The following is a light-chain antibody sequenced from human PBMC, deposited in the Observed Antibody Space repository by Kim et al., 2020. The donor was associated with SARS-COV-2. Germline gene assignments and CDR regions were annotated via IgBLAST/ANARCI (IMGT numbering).Light chain of an antibody. CDR2: AAS. CDR1: QGISNY. V-gene: IGKV1-27*01. Sequence: DIQMTQSPSSLSASVGDRVTTTCRASQGISNYLAWYQQKPGKVPKLLIYAASTLQSGVPSRFSGSGSGTDFTLTISSLQPEDVATYYCQKYNSALALTFGGGTKVDIK. J-gene: IGKJ4*01. CDR3: QKYNSALALT.